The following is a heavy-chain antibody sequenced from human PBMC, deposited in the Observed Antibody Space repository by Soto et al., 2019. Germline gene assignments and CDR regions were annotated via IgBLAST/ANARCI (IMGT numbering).Heavy chain of an antibody. J-gene: IGHJ6*02. Sequence: EVQLVESGGGLVQPGGSLRLSCAASGFTFSSYSMNWVRQAPGKGLEWVSYISGSSSTIYYADSVKGRFTMSRDNAKNSLYLHMNSLRDEDTAVYYCARAQMELELRTSYYYYYGMDVWGQGTTVTVSS. CDR2: ISGSSSTI. CDR1: GFTFSSYS. D-gene: IGHD1-7*01. CDR3: ARAQMELELRTSYYYYYGMDV. V-gene: IGHV3-48*02.